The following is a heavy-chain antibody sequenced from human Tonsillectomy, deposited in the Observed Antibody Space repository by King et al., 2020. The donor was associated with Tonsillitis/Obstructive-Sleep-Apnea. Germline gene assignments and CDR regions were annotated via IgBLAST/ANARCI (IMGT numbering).Heavy chain of an antibody. V-gene: IGHV3-23*01. Sequence: QLESGGGLVQPGGSLRLSCAASGFTFSSYAMSWVRQAPGKGLEWVSAISGSGGSTYYADSVKGRLTISRDNSKNTLYWQMNSLRAEDTAVYYCAKEVYSSGWYSANWFDPWGQGTLVTVSS. CDR1: GFTFSSYA. D-gene: IGHD6-19*01. CDR2: ISGSGGST. CDR3: AKEVYSSGWYSANWFDP. J-gene: IGHJ5*02.